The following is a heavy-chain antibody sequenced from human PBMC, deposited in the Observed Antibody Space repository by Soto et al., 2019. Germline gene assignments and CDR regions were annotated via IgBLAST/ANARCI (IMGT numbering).Heavy chain of an antibody. D-gene: IGHD2-21*01. CDR2: ISSSSSYI. CDR1: GFTFSSYS. Sequence: VESGGGLVKPGGSLRLSCAASGFTFSSYSMNWVRQAPGKGLEWVSSISSSSSYIYYADSVKGRFTISRDNAKNSLYLQMNSLRVEDTAVYYCARVRIGVAFDIWGQGTMVTVSS. CDR3: ARVRIGVAFDI. J-gene: IGHJ3*02. V-gene: IGHV3-21*01.